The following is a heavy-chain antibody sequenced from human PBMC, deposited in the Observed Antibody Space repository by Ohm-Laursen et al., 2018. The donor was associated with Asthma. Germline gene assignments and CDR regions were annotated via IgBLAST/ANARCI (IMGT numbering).Heavy chain of an antibody. Sequence: SLRLSCAASGFTFSSYGMHWVRQAPGKGLEWVAVIWYDGSNKYYADSVKGRFTISRDNSKNTLYLQMNSLRAEDTAVYYCARDIAAAGTGWFDPWGQGTLVTVSS. CDR2: IWYDGSNK. D-gene: IGHD6-13*01. CDR3: ARDIAAAGTGWFDP. V-gene: IGHV3-33*01. J-gene: IGHJ5*02. CDR1: GFTFSSYG.